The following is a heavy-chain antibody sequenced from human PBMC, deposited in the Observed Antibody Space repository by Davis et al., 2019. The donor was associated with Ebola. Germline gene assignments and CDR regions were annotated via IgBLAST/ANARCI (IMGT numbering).Heavy chain of an antibody. CDR2: ISSSGGSR. CDR1: GFTFSTFA. CDR3: ARVKCSGGSCYSAGGGWFDP. J-gene: IGHJ5*02. V-gene: IGHV3-23*01. D-gene: IGHD2-15*01. Sequence: PGGSLRLSCAASGFTFSTFAMNWVRQAPGKGLEWVSFISSSGGSRYYANSVKGRFAMSRDNSKNTLYLQMNSLRAEDTAVYYCARVKCSGGSCYSAGGGWFDPWGQGTLVTVSS.